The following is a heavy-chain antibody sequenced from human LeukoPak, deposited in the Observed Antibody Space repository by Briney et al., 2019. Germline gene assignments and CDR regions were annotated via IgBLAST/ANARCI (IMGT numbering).Heavy chain of an antibody. CDR1: GGSISSYY. CDR3: ARSYGHYLNFDY. Sequence: SETLSLTCTVSGGSISSYYWSWIRQPPGKGLEWIGYVYYSGSTNCNPSLKSRVTISVDTSKNQFSLNLTSVTAADTAMYYCARSYGHYLNFDYWGQGSLVTVSS. J-gene: IGHJ4*02. D-gene: IGHD3-22*01. V-gene: IGHV4-59*01. CDR2: VYYSGST.